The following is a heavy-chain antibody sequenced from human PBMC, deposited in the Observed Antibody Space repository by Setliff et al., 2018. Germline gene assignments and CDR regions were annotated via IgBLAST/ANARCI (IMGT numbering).Heavy chain of an antibody. CDR1: GYSISSGYN. V-gene: IGHV4-38-2*02. J-gene: IGHJ4*02. Sequence: SETLSLTCTVSGYSISSGYNWAWVRQPPGKGLEWIGSIYHDGTTHYHPSLKSRLTMSVDTSKNQFSLKLSSVTAADTAVYYCVRDWASGDDHWGRGTLVTVSS. D-gene: IGHD3-10*01. CDR3: VRDWASGDDH. CDR2: IYHDGTT.